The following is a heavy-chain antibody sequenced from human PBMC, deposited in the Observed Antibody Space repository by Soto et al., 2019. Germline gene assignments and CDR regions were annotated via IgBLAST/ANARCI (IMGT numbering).Heavy chain of an antibody. CDR2: INHSGSP. CDR1: GGSISSHDYY. CDR3: ARRRRDGYNFDY. D-gene: IGHD5-12*01. J-gene: IGHJ4*02. V-gene: IGHV4-34*01. Sequence: PSETLSLTCTASGGSISSHDYYWSWIRQPPGKGLEWIGEINHSGSPNYNPSLRSRVTISVDTSKNQFSLKLTSVTAADTAVYYCARRRRDGYNFDYWGQGILVTVSS.